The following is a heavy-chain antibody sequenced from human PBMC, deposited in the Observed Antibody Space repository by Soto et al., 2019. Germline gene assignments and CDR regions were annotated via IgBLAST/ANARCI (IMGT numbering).Heavy chain of an antibody. J-gene: IGHJ4*02. D-gene: IGHD3-22*01. V-gene: IGHV4-30-2*01. CDR3: VRDLRTGPGSGYPPDN. CDR2: ISHSGST. Sequence: SETLSLTCAVSGGSVSSTTYSWTWTRQPPGKGLEWIGYISHSGSTYYNPSLKSRVTISVDRSKNQFSLKLTSVTAADTAVYYCVRDLRTGPGSGYPPDNGGRGTPDT. CDR1: GGSVSSTTYS.